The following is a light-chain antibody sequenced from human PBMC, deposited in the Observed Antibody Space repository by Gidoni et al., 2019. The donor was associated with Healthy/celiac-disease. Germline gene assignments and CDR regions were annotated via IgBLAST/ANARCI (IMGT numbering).Light chain of an antibody. CDR2: DAS. J-gene: IGKJ4*01. CDR1: QSVSSY. CDR3: QQRRNWPPKLT. V-gene: IGKV3-11*01. Sequence: EIVLTQSPATLSLSPGERATLSCRASQSVSSYLAWYQQKPGQAPRLRIYDASNRATGIPARFSGSWSGTDFTLTISSLEPEDFAVYYCQQRRNWPPKLTFGGGTKVEIK.